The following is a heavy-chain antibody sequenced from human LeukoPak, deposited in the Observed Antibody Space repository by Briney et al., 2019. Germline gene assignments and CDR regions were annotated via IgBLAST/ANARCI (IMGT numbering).Heavy chain of an antibody. CDR3: ARLHYDSSGYYYFDY. J-gene: IGHJ4*02. CDR2: IYYRGIT. V-gene: IGHV4-59*08. Sequence: SETLSLTCTVSGGSLSSDYWSWIRQPPGKGLEWIGYIYYRGITNYNPSLKSRVTISVDTSKNQFSLKLSSVTAADTAVYYCARLHYDSSGYYYFDYWGQGTLVTVSS. D-gene: IGHD3-22*01. CDR1: GGSLSSDY.